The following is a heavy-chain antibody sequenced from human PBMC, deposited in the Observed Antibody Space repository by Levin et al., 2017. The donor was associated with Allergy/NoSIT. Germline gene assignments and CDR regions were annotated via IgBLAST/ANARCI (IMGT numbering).Heavy chain of an antibody. CDR3: SIPATRTRNS. Sequence: GGSLRLSCAASGFTFSGPIIHWVRQASGKGLEWVGLIRTKVDNYETAYGAPVRGRFTISRDDPKNTAYLQMNGLKTEDTAIYYCSIPATRTRNSWGQGTLVTVSS. V-gene: IGHV3-73*01. CDR1: GFTFSGPI. D-gene: IGHD1-1*01. CDR2: IRTKVDNYET. J-gene: IGHJ4*02.